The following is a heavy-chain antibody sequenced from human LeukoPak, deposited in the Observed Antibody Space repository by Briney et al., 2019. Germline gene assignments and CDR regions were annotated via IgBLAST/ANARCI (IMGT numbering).Heavy chain of an antibody. Sequence: SETQSPTCAVYGGSFSGYYWSWIRQPPGKGLEWIGEINHSGSTNYNPSLKSRVTISVDTSKNQFSLKLSSVTAADTAVYYCARGDYYGSGSYFGYYYYMHVCVKGSTVTVSS. CDR3: ARGDYYGSGSYFGYYYYMHV. J-gene: IGHJ6*03. D-gene: IGHD3-10*01. V-gene: IGHV4-34*01. CDR1: GGSFSGYY. CDR2: INHSGST.